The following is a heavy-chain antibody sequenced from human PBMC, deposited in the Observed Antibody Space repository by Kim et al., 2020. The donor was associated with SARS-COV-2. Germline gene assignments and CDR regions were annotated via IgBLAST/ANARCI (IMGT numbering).Heavy chain of an antibody. CDR3: ARGWYSNVYAADY. V-gene: IGHV5-51*01. CDR1: GYSFTTYW. Sequence: GESLKISCKGSGYSFTTYWIGWVRQMSGKGLEWMGIIYPSDSDTRYSPSFQGQVTISADKSISTAYLQWSSLKASDTAKYYCARGWYSNVYAADYWGPGTLVTVSS. D-gene: IGHD2-8*01. CDR2: IYPSDSDT. J-gene: IGHJ4*02.